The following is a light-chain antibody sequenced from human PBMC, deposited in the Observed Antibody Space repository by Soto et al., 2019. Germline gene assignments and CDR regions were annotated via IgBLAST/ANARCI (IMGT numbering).Light chain of an antibody. CDR2: DAS. V-gene: IGKV3-11*01. J-gene: IGKJ4*01. CDR3: QQRASWPLT. Sequence: EIALTQSPATLSLSPGERATLSCRASQSVGGRLGWYQQKPGRAPRLLIYDASIRATGIPARFSGSGSGTDFILTISSLEPEDFAVYYCQQRASWPLTFGGATRVEIK. CDR1: QSVGGR.